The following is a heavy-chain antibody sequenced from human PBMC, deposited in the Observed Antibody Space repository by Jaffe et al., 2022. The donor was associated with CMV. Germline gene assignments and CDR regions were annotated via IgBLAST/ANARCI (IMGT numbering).Heavy chain of an antibody. CDR2: TYYRSGWYN. CDR3: ARDTTNWYFDY. D-gene: IGHD2-2*01. J-gene: IGHJ4*02. V-gene: IGHV6-1*01. Sequence: QVQLQQSGPGLVKPSQTLSVTCGISGDSVSSNSAGWNWIRQSPSRGLEWLGRTYYRSGWYNDYAASVKSRITINPDTSKNQVSLQLKSATPEDTAVYYCARDTTNWYFDYWGQGTLVTVSS. CDR1: GDSVSSNSAG.